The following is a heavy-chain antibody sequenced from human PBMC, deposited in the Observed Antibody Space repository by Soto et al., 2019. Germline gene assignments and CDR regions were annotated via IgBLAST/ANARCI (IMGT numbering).Heavy chain of an antibody. Sequence: SSETLSLTCAVYGGSFSGYYWSWIRQPPGKGLEWIGEINHSGSTNYNPSLKSRVTISVDTSKNQFSLKLSSVTAADTAVYYCARGRRYDFWSGYYGGDFDYWGQGTLVTVSS. V-gene: IGHV4-34*01. CDR3: ARGRRYDFWSGYYGGDFDY. CDR2: INHSGST. D-gene: IGHD3-3*01. CDR1: GGSFSGYY. J-gene: IGHJ4*02.